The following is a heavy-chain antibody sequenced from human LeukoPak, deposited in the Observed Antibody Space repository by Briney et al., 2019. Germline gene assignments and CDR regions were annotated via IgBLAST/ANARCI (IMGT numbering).Heavy chain of an antibody. Sequence: KPSQTLSLTCAVSGVSISSGGYSWNWIRQPPGKGLEWIGYIYHSGSTYYNPSLKSRVTILVNRSKNQFSLKLSSVTAADTAVYYCARRGDGYNYDAFDIWGQGTMVTVSS. J-gene: IGHJ3*02. CDR2: IYHSGST. CDR3: ARRGDGYNYDAFDI. CDR1: GVSISSGGYS. V-gene: IGHV4-30-2*01. D-gene: IGHD5-24*01.